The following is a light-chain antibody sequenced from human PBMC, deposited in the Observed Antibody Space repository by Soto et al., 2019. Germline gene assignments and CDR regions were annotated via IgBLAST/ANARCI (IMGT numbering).Light chain of an antibody. CDR3: QQYYSHPHT. CDR1: QGISSY. Sequence: DIQLTQAPSFLSASIGDRVTITCRASQGISSYLAWYQQKPGKAPKLLIYGASTSQSGVPSRFSGSGSGTDFTLTISSLQSEDFATYHCQQYYSHPHTFGQGTKVDIK. V-gene: IGKV1-9*01. CDR2: GAS. J-gene: IGKJ1*01.